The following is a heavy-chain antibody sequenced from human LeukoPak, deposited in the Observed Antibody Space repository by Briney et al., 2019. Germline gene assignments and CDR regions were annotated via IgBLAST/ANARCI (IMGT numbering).Heavy chain of an antibody. D-gene: IGHD1-26*01. J-gene: IGHJ6*03. CDR2: INPNSGGT. V-gene: IGHV1-2*02. CDR1: GYTFTGYY. Sequence: GASVKVSCKTSGYTFTGYYMHWVRQAPGQGLEWMGWINPNSGGTNYAQKFQGRVTVTRDTSISTAYMELSRLRSDDTAVYYCASLASGSYHYMDVWGKGTTVTVSS. CDR3: ASLASGSYHYMDV.